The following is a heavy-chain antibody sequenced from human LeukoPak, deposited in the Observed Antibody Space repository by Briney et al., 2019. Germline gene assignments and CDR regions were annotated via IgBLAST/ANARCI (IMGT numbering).Heavy chain of an antibody. CDR3: ARMSGSRLPGY. Sequence: TGGSLRLSCAASEFTFSSHSMNWVRQTPGKGLEWVSYISSGSSARYYADSVKGRFTISRDDARNSLYLQMNSLRAEDTAVYYCARMSGSRLPGYWGQGTLVTVSS. V-gene: IGHV3-48*01. CDR1: EFTFSSHS. CDR2: ISSGSSAR. J-gene: IGHJ4*02. D-gene: IGHD3-3*01.